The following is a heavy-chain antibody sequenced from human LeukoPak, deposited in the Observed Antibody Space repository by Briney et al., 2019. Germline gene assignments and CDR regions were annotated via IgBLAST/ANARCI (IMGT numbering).Heavy chain of an antibody. CDR2: IYYSGST. J-gene: IGHJ3*02. D-gene: IGHD3-9*01. CDR1: GGSISSYY. Sequence: SETLSLTCTVSGGSISSYYWSWIRQPPGKGLEWIGYIYYSGSTNYNPSLKSRVTISVDTSKNQFSLKLSSVTAADTAVYYCARGYYDILTGYYDDAFDIWGQGTMVTVSS. V-gene: IGHV4-59*01. CDR3: ARGYYDILTGYYDDAFDI.